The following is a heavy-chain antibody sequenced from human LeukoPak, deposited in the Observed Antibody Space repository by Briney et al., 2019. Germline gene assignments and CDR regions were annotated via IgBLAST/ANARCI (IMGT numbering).Heavy chain of an antibody. J-gene: IGHJ4*02. Sequence: GESLKISCKGSGYSFTSYWIGWVRQMPGKGLGWMGIIYPGDSDTRYSPSFQGQVTISADKSISTAYLQWSSLKASDTAIYYCARHEIAAAGTWEFDYWGQGTPVTVSS. V-gene: IGHV5-51*01. CDR2: IYPGDSDT. CDR3: ARHEIAAAGTWEFDY. CDR1: GYSFTSYW. D-gene: IGHD6-13*01.